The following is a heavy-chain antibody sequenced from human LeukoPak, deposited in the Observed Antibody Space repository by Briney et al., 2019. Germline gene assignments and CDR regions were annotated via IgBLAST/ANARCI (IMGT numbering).Heavy chain of an antibody. D-gene: IGHD3-3*01. J-gene: IGHJ4*02. CDR1: GGSFSGYY. CDR3: ASESSYYDFWSGSLGWFDY. V-gene: IGHV4-34*01. CDR2: INHSGST. Sequence: SETLSLTCAVYGGSFSGYYWSWIRQPPGKGLEWIGEINHSGSTNYNPSLKSRVTISVDTSKNQFSLKLSSVTAADTAVYYWASESSYYDFWSGSLGWFDYWGQGTLVTVSS.